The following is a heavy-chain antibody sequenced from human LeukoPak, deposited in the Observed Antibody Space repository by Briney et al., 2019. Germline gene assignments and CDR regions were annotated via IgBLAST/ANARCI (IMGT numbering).Heavy chain of an antibody. CDR2: ITSSSSYI. V-gene: IGHV3-21*01. J-gene: IGHJ4*02. Sequence: PGGSLRLSXAASGFTFSSYSMNWVRQAPGKGLEWVSSITSSSSYIYYADSVKGRFTISRDNPKNSLYLQMNSLRAEDTAVCYCARVASGTWYGDYWGPGTLVTVSS. CDR3: ARVASGTWYGDY. CDR1: GFTFSSYS. D-gene: IGHD6-13*01.